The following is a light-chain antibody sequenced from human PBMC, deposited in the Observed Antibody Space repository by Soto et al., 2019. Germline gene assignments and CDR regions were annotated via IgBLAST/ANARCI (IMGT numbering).Light chain of an antibody. J-gene: IGLJ2*01. Sequence: SYELTQPPSVSVPPGQTARITCGGNNIGSKSVHWYQQKPGQAPVLVVYDDSDLPSGIPERFSGSNSGNTATLTISRVEAGDEADYYCQVWDSSSDHVVFGGGTKLTVL. CDR3: QVWDSSSDHVV. V-gene: IGLV3-21*02. CDR1: NIGSKS. CDR2: DDS.